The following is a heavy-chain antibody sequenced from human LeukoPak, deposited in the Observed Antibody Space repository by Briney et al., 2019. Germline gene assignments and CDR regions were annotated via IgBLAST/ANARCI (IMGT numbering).Heavy chain of an antibody. Sequence: GGSLRLSCAASGFTFSSYGMHWLRQAPGKGLEWVAVIWYDENNKYYADSVKGRFTISRDNSKNTLYLQMNSLRAEDTAVYYCAREQVVVVPAAIGWFDPWGQGTLVTVSS. V-gene: IGHV3-33*01. CDR2: IWYDENNK. J-gene: IGHJ5*02. CDR1: GFTFSSYG. CDR3: AREQVVVVPAAIGWFDP. D-gene: IGHD2-2*01.